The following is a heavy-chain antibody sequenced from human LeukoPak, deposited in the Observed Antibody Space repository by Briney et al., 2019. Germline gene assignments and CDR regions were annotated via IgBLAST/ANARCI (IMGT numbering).Heavy chain of an antibody. D-gene: IGHD4-17*01. CDR2: ISYSGSS. J-gene: IGHJ4*02. CDR1: GGSIDSSNYY. CDR3: AREGPYGATPYYFDY. Sequence: PSETLSLTCTVSGGSIDSSNYYWGWIRQPPGKGLEWIGSISYSGSSYYNPSLKSRVTISVDTSKNQFSLQLSSLTPEDTAVYYCAREGPYGATPYYFDYWGQGTLVTVSS. V-gene: IGHV4-39*07.